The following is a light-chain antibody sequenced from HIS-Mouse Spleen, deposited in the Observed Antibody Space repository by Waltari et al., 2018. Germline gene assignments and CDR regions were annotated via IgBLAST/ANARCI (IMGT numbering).Light chain of an antibody. CDR2: EVS. V-gene: IGLV2-8*01. CDR3: SSYAGSNNSLYV. J-gene: IGLJ1*01. CDR1: SSDVGGYHH. Sequence: QSALTQPPSASGSPGQSVTISCPGTSSDVGGYHHVSWYQQPPGKAPKLMIYEVSKRPSGVPDRFSGSKSGNTASLTVSGLQAEDEADYYCSSYAGSNNSLYVFGTGTKVTVL.